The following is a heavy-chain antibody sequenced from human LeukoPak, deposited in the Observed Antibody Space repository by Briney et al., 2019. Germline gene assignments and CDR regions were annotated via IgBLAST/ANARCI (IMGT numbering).Heavy chain of an antibody. CDR1: GFTFSNFA. Sequence: GGSLRLSCAASGFTFSNFAMNWVRQAPGKGLEWVSTISGSGGSTYYADSVKGRFTFSRDNSKNTLYLQMNSLRVEDTAVYYCARGRGPTVTTWFDYWGQGTLVTVSS. CDR3: ARGRGPTVTTWFDY. D-gene: IGHD4-17*01. CDR2: ISGSGGST. V-gene: IGHV3-23*01. J-gene: IGHJ4*02.